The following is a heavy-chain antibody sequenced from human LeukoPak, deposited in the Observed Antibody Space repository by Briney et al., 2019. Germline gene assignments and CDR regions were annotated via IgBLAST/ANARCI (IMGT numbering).Heavy chain of an antibody. CDR1: GLTFDNYG. J-gene: IGHJ4*02. D-gene: IGHD2-2*01. V-gene: IGHV3-20*04. CDR2: IHWNGGRT. CDR3: ARDPGYCDNTSCYAANFDY. Sequence: GSLRLSCAASGLTFDNYGINWVRQAPGKGLGWVSRIHWNGGRTGYADSVKGRFTISRDNSKNTLYLQMNSLRAEDTAVYYCARDPGYCDNTSCYAANFDYWGQGTLVTVSS.